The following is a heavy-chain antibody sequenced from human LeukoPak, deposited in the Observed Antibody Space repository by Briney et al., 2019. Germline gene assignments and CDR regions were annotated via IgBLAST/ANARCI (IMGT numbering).Heavy chain of an antibody. J-gene: IGHJ5*02. Sequence: SETLSLTCTVSGGSISSYYWSWIRQPPGKGLEWIGYIYYGGSTNYNPSLKSRVTISVDTSKNQFSLKLSSVTAADTAVYYCARVRMGIDPWGQGTLVTVSS. CDR2: IYYGGST. CDR1: GGSISSYY. D-gene: IGHD3-16*01. V-gene: IGHV4-59*01. CDR3: ARVRMGIDP.